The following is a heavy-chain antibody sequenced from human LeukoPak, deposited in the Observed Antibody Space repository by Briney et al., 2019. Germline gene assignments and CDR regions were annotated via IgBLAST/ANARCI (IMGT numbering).Heavy chain of an antibody. CDR1: GYTFTSYY. CDR2: INPSGGST. Sequence: GASVKVSCKASGYTFTSYYMHWVRQAPGQGLEWMGIINPSGGSTSYAQKFQGRVTMTRDMSTSTVYMELSSLRSEDTAVYYCASPLSTALPHGAFDIWGQGTMVTVSS. J-gene: IGHJ3*02. CDR3: ASPLSTALPHGAFDI. V-gene: IGHV1-46*01. D-gene: IGHD2/OR15-2a*01.